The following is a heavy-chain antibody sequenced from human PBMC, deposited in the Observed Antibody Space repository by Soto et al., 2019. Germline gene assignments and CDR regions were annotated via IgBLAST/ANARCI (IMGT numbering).Heavy chain of an antibody. J-gene: IGHJ3*01. D-gene: IGHD3-9*01. CDR3: ARETIYTMSLDF. V-gene: IGHV1-2*04. CDR1: GYTFTDYY. CDR2: INPNTGAT. Sequence: QVHLVQSGTEVKMSGASVKVSCKASGYTFTDYYIHWVRQAPGQGLEWLGWINPNTGATNYAQNFQGWVTMTRETSISTAYMELSRLKSDDTAVYYCARETIYTMSLDFWGQGTMVTVSS.